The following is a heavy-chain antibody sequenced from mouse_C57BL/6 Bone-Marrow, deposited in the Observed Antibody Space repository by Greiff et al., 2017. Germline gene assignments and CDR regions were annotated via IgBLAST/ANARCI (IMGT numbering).Heavy chain of an antibody. CDR3: ARSGVTTVAWYVDV. D-gene: IGHD1-1*01. CDR1: GYAFTNYL. V-gene: IGHV1-54*01. CDR2: INPGSGGT. J-gene: IGHJ1*03. Sequence: VKLMESGAELVRPGTSVKVSCKASGYAFTNYLIEWVKQRPGQGLEWIGVINPGSGGTNYNEKFKGKATLTAAESSSSAYMQLSSLTSEDSAGYFCARSGVTTVAWYVDVWCTGTTVTVSS.